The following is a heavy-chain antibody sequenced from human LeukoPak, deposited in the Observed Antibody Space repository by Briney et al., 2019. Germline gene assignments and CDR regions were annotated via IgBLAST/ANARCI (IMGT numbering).Heavy chain of an antibody. V-gene: IGHV1-18*01. D-gene: IGHD3-10*01. CDR1: GYTFTSCG. CDR3: ARDLDGSGSYYTDY. CDR2: ISAYNGNT. J-gene: IGHJ4*02. Sequence: ASVKVSCKASGYTFTSCGISWVRQAPGQGLEWKGWISAYNGNTNYVQKLQGRVTMTTDTSTSTAYMERRSLRSDDTAVYYCARDLDGSGSYYTDYWGQGTLVTVSS.